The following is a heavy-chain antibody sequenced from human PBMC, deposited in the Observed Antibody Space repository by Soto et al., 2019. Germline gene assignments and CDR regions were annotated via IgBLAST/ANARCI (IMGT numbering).Heavy chain of an antibody. CDR3: ARGVPPYGDYGGGAFDI. V-gene: IGHV1-8*01. Sequence: ASVKVPCKASGYTFTSYDINWVRQATGQGLEWMGWMNPNSGNTGYAQKFQGRVTMTRNTSISTAYMELSSLRSEDTAVYYCARGVPPYGDYGGGAFDIWGQGTMVTVSS. CDR1: GYTFTSYD. CDR2: MNPNSGNT. J-gene: IGHJ3*02. D-gene: IGHD4-17*01.